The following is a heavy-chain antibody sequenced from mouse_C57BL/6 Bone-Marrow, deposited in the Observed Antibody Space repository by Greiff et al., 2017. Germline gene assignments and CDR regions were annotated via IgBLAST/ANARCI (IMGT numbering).Heavy chain of an antibody. J-gene: IGHJ1*03. D-gene: IGHD2-5*01. CDR1: GFNIKDDY. V-gene: IGHV14-4*01. CDR2: IDPENGDT. Sequence: EVQLQQSGAELVRPGASVKLSCTASGFNIKDDYMHWVKQRPEQGLAWIGWIDPENGDTEYASKFQGKATITADTSSNTAYLQLSSLTSEYTAVYYCTTYSNYWYFDVWGTGTTVTVSA. CDR3: TTYSNYWYFDV.